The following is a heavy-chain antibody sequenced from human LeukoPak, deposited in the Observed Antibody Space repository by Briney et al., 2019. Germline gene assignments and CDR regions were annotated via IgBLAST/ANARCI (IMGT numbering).Heavy chain of an antibody. CDR3: AKESTYTFDY. J-gene: IGHJ4*02. Sequence: GGSLRLSCEVSGFTFSSYVMSWVRQAPGKGPEWVAYIGGSDGITSYADSVKGRFTISRDNSKNTVYLEMNSLRAEDTAVYYCAKESTYTFDYWGQGTLVTVSS. V-gene: IGHV3-23*01. CDR1: GFTFSSYV. CDR2: IGGSDGIT.